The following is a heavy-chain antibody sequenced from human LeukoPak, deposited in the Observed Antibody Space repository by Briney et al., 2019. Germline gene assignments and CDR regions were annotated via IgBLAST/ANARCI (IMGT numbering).Heavy chain of an antibody. CDR3: AKDAVGGTAYYFDC. CDR1: GFTFTKYA. J-gene: IGHJ4*02. CDR2: ISSSGDT. Sequence: SGGSLRLSCAASGFTFTKYAMSWVRQAPGKGLEWLSAISSSGDTYYADSVRGRFTISRDNSKNTLYLQMNSLRAEDTALYYCAKDAVGGTAYYFDCWGQGTLVSVSS. D-gene: IGHD1-26*01. V-gene: IGHV3-23*01.